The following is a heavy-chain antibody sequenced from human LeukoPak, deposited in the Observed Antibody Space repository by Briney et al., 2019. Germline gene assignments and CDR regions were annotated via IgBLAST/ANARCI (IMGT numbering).Heavy chain of an antibody. CDR3: ATLCCGSYYMDV. CDR2: IIPISGTT. V-gene: IGHV1-69*06. Sequence: SVKVSCTASGGTLNSYVISWVRQAPGQGLEWMGGIIPISGTTNYAQKFQGRVTITADKSTSTAYMELSSLRSEDTAVYYCATLCCGSYYMDVWGKGTTVTVSS. CDR1: GGTLNSYV. D-gene: IGHD2-15*01. J-gene: IGHJ6*03.